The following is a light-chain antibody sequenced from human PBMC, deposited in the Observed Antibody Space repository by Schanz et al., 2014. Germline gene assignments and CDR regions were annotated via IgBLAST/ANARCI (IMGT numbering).Light chain of an antibody. CDR2: DAS. J-gene: IGKJ1*01. Sequence: EIVLTQSPATLSLSPGERATLSCRASQSVGSSLAWYQQKPGQAPRLLIYDASNRATGIPARFSGSGSGTDFTLTISRLEPEDFAVYYCQQYGNSPRTFGQGTKVEIK. CDR3: QQYGNSPRT. CDR1: QSVGSS. V-gene: IGKV3-11*01.